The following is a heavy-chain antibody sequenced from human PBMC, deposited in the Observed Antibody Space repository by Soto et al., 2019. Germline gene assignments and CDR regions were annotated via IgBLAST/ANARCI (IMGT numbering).Heavy chain of an antibody. Sequence: GGSLRLSCAASGFTVSSNYMTWVRQAPGKGLEYVSAISSNGGSTYYANSVKGRFTISRDNSKNTLYLQMGSLRAEDMAVYYCARGFGWFDSWGQGTLVPVSS. CDR1: GFTVSSNY. J-gene: IGHJ5*01. V-gene: IGHV3-64*01. D-gene: IGHD3-10*01. CDR2: ISSNGGST. CDR3: ARGFGWFDS.